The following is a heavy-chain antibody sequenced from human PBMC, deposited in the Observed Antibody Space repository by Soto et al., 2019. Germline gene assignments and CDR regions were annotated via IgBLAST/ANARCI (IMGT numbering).Heavy chain of an antibody. CDR1: GFTFSSYT. D-gene: IGHD4-17*01. V-gene: IGHV3-23*01. CDR3: AKVEYGDYVLLDY. Sequence: GGSLRLSCATAGFTFSSYTMSWVRQAPGKGLEWVSAISGSGGSTYYADSVKGRFTISRDNSKNTLYLQMNSLRAEDTAVYYCAKVEYGDYVLLDYWGQGTLVTVSS. J-gene: IGHJ4*02. CDR2: ISGSGGST.